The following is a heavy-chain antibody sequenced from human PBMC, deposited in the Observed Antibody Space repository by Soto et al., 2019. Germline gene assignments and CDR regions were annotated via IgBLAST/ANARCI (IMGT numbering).Heavy chain of an antibody. J-gene: IGHJ4*02. Sequence: EVQLLESGGGLVQPGGSLRLSCAASGFTFSSYAMSWVRQAPGKGLEWVSGSGSGGNTYYADSVKGRFTISRDNSKNTLYLQRNGRGAGDTALYYCAKGGQPRGGGYFDYWGQGTLVTVSS. CDR2: SGSGGNT. CDR3: AKGGQPRGGGYFDY. D-gene: IGHD3-10*01. V-gene: IGHV3-23*01. CDR1: GFTFSSYA.